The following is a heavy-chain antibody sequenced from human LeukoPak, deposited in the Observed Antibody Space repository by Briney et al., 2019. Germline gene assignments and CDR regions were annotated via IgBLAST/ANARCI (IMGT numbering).Heavy chain of an antibody. D-gene: IGHD6-13*01. J-gene: IGHJ5*02. CDR2: INPNSGGT. CDR3: ARDRLYSSSWSRVGWFDP. CDR1: GYTFTGYY. V-gene: IGHV1-2*02. Sequence: GASVKVSCKASGYTFTGYYMHWVRQAPGQGLEWMGWINPNSGGTNYAQKFQGRVTMTRDTSISTAYMELSRLRSDDTAVYYCARDRLYSSSWSRVGWFDPWGQGTLVTVSS.